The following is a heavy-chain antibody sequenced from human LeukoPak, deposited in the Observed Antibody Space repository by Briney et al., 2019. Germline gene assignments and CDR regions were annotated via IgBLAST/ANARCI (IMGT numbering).Heavy chain of an antibody. V-gene: IGHV3-11*05. CDR2: ISSSSYT. Sequence: GGSLRLSCAASGFTFSDYYMSWIRQAPGKGLEWVSYISSSSYTNYADSVKGRFTISRDNAKSSLYLQMNSLRAEDTAVYYCARDLAAAAYFDYWGQGTLVTVSS. J-gene: IGHJ4*02. D-gene: IGHD6-13*01. CDR3: ARDLAAAAYFDY. CDR1: GFTFSDYY.